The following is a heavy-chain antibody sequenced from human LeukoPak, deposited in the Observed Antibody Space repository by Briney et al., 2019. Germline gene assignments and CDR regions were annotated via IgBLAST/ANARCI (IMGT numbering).Heavy chain of an antibody. V-gene: IGHV4-4*07. D-gene: IGHD2-21*01. CDR3: ARSPLGGDGEDAFDI. Sequence: SETLSLTCTVSGGSFSSYYWTWIRQPAGKGLEWIGRIYPSGSTNYNPSLKSRVTISVDTSKNQFSLKLSSVTAADTAVYYCARSPLGGDGEDAFDIWGKGTMVTVSS. CDR1: GGSFSSYY. J-gene: IGHJ3*02. CDR2: IYPSGST.